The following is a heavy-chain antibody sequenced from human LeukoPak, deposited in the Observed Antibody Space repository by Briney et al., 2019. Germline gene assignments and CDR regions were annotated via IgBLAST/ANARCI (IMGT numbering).Heavy chain of an antibody. CDR2: IYYSGST. Sequence: SETLSLTCTVSGGSISSSSYYWGWIRQPPGKGLEWIGSIYYSGSTYYNPSLKSRVTMSVDTSKNQFSLELISVTAADTAVYYCTRGHGWTDYWGQGTLVTVSS. V-gene: IGHV4-39*07. CDR1: GGSISSSSYY. J-gene: IGHJ4*02. CDR3: TRGHGWTDY. D-gene: IGHD6-19*01.